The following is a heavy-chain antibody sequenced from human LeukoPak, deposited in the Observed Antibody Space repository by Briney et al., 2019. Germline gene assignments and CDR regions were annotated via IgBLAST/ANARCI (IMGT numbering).Heavy chain of an antibody. CDR3: ARWGHNSYGSLFFDY. CDR2: IYPGDSDT. Sequence: GVSLKISCKGSGYSFTSYWIGWVRQMPGKGLEWMGIIYPGDSDTRYSPSFQGQVTISADKSISTAYLQWSSLKASDTAMYYCARWGHNSYGSLFFDYWGQGTLVTVSS. V-gene: IGHV5-51*01. J-gene: IGHJ4*02. D-gene: IGHD5-18*01. CDR1: GYSFTSYW.